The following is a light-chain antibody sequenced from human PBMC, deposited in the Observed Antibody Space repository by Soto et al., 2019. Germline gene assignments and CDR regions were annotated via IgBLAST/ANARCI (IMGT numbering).Light chain of an antibody. CDR1: QSVLYSSNNKNY. CDR3: QQYYSTPIT. CDR2: WAS. V-gene: IGKV4-1*01. J-gene: IGKJ5*01. Sequence: DIVMTQSPDSLVVSLGERAAINCKSSQSVLYSSNNKNYLAWFQQKPGHPPRMLIYWASTRESGVPDRFSGSGSRTDFTLTITSLQAEDVAVYYCQQYYSTPITFGQGTRLEIK.